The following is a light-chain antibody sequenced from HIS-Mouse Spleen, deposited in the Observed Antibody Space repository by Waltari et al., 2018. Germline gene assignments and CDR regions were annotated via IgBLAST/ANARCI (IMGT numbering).Light chain of an antibody. V-gene: IGLV1-40*01. CDR2: GNS. CDR1: SPNTGAGYD. Sequence: QSVLTQPPSVSGAPGQTVTLSCPGSSPNTGAGYDVHWYQPLPGTAPKLPIYGNSNRPSGVPDRFSGSKSGTSASLAITGLQAEDEADYYCQSYDSSLSGYWVFGGGTKLTVL. J-gene: IGLJ3*02. CDR3: QSYDSSLSGYWV.